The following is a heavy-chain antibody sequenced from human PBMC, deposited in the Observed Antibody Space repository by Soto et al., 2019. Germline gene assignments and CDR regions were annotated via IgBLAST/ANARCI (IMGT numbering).Heavy chain of an antibody. J-gene: IGHJ4*02. Sequence: EVQLVESGGGLVKPGGSLRLSCAASGFTFSNAWMNWVRQAPGKGLEWVGRIKSKTDGGTTDYAAPVKGRFTISRDESKNTLYLQMNSLKTEDTAVYYCTKEGPHYYDSSGYYYASFFDYWGQGTLVTVSS. D-gene: IGHD3-22*01. V-gene: IGHV3-15*07. CDR3: TKEGPHYYDSSGYYYASFFDY. CDR2: IKSKTDGGTT. CDR1: GFTFSNAW.